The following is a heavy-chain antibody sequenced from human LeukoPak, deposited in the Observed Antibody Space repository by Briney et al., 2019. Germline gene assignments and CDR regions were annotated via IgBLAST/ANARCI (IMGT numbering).Heavy chain of an antibody. V-gene: IGHV1-18*01. CDR2: ISAYNGNT. Sequence: GASVKVSCKASGYTFSSYGISWVRQAPGQGLEWMGWISAYNGNTNYAQKLQGRVTMTTDTSTSTAYMELRSLRSDDTAVYYCARGPFTMVRGDQDWFDPWGQGTLVTVSS. D-gene: IGHD3-10*01. CDR1: GYTFSSYG. J-gene: IGHJ5*02. CDR3: ARGPFTMVRGDQDWFDP.